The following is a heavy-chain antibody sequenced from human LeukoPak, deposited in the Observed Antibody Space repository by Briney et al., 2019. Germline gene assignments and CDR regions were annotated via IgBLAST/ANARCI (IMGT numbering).Heavy chain of an antibody. CDR2: IYYSGST. CDR3: AREGYGSGPFDY. D-gene: IGHD3-10*01. CDR1: GGSISSGGYY. J-gene: IGHJ4*02. V-gene: IGHV4-31*03. Sequence: PSQTLSLTCTVSGGSISSGGYYWSWTRQHPGKGLEWIGYIYYSGSTYYNPSLKSRVTISVDTSKNQFSLKLSSVTAADTAVYYCAREGYGSGPFDYWGQGTLVTVSS.